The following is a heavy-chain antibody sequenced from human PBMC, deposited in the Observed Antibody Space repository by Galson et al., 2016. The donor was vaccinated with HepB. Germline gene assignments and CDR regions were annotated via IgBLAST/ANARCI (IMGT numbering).Heavy chain of an antibody. J-gene: IGHJ5*02. CDR2: IIPIYGPA. Sequence: SVRVSCKASGGTFSTYAISWVRQAPGQGLEWMGGIIPIYGPANYAQRFQGRLTITADESTTTAYMELSSLRSEDTARYYCARDSSPSYTIFGVITPRGFDPWGQGTLVTVSS. CDR1: GGTFSTYA. V-gene: IGHV1-69*13. CDR3: ARDSSPSYTIFGVITPRGFDP. D-gene: IGHD3-3*01.